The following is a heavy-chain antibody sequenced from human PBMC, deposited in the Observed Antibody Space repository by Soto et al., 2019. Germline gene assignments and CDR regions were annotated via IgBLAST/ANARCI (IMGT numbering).Heavy chain of an antibody. J-gene: IGHJ6*02. D-gene: IGHD6-13*01. CDR1: GFSLSNARMG. CDR2: IFSNDEK. Sequence: QVTLKESGPVLVKPTETLTLTCTVSGFSLSNARMGVSWIRQPPGKALEWLAHIFSNDEKSYSTSLKSRLTISKDPSKSQLVLTMTNLDHVDTATYYCARSIAAAGSYYYYGMDVWGQGTTVTVSS. CDR3: ARSIAAAGSYYYYGMDV. V-gene: IGHV2-26*01.